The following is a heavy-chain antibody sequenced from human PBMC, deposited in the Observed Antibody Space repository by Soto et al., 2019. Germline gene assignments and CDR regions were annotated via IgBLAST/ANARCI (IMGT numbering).Heavy chain of an antibody. V-gene: IGHV1-18*01. D-gene: IGHD3-22*01. CDR1: GYTFTSYG. CDR2: ISDYNGNT. Sequence: QVQLVQSGAEVKKPGASVKVSCKASGYTFTSYGISWVRQAPGQGLEWMGWISDYNGNTRYAQNVQGRVTVTTDTSTSTAYMELRSLRSDDTAVYYCARGGGGHDSRGYAVWYFDSWGQGTLVTVSS. CDR3: ARGGGGHDSRGYAVWYFDS. J-gene: IGHJ4*02.